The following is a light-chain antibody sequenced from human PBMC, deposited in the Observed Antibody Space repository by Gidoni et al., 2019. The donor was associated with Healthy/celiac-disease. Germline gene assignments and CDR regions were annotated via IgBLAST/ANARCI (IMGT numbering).Light chain of an antibody. Sequence: QSALTPPASVSGSPGPSITTSCTGTSSDVGGYKYVSWYQQHPGKAPKLMIYDVSNRPSGVSNRFSGSKSGNTASLTISGLQAEDEAEYYCSSYTSSTTPQVFGGGTKLTVL. CDR1: SSDVGGYKY. CDR2: DVS. CDR3: SSYTSSTTPQV. J-gene: IGLJ3*02. V-gene: IGLV2-14*03.